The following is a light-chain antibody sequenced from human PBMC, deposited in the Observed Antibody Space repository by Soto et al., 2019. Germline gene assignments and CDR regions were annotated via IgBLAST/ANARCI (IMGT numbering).Light chain of an antibody. V-gene: IGKV1-17*02. Sequence: DIQMTQSPSTLSGSVGDRVTITCRASQDVSNDLGWFQQKPGKAPKRLIFGASNLESGVPSRFSGTGSGTEFIPTITNLQPEDFATYYCLQHTYIWSFGQGTKVDIK. J-gene: IGKJ1*01. CDR2: GAS. CDR1: QDVSND. CDR3: LQHTYIWS.